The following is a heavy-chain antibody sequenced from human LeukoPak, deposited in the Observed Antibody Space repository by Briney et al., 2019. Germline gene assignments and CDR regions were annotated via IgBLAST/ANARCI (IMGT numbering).Heavy chain of an antibody. J-gene: IGHJ4*02. D-gene: IGHD1-26*01. CDR3: TLDGSDY. CDR1: GFTFSSYG. CDR2: ISYDGSNK. V-gene: IGHV3-30*03. Sequence: GRSLRLSCAASGFTFSSYGMPWVRQAPGKGLEWVAVISYDGSNKYYADSVKGRFTISRDNSKNTLYLQMNSLRAEDTAVYYATLDGSDYWGQGTLVTVSS.